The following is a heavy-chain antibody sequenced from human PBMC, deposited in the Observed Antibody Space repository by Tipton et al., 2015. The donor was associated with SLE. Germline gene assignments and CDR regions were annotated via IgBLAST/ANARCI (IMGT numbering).Heavy chain of an antibody. V-gene: IGHV1-2*02. CDR1: GYTFTSYD. CDR3: ARVDYGATGYGMDV. CDR2: MNPNSGGT. D-gene: IGHD4-17*01. Sequence: QVQLVQSGAEVKKPGASVKVSCKASGYTFTSYDINWVRQATGQGLEWMGWMNPNSGGTNYAQKFQGRVTMTRDTSISTAYMELSRLRSDDTAVYYCARVDYGATGYGMDVWGQGTTVTVSS. J-gene: IGHJ6*02.